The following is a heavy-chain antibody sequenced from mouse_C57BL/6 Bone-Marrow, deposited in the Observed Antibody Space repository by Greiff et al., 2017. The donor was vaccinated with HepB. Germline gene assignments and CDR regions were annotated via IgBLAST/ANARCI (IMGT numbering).Heavy chain of an antibody. V-gene: IGHV7-1*01. CDR1: GFTFSDFY. D-gene: IGHD2-4*01. CDR3: ARDENDYGAGAMDY. J-gene: IGHJ4*01. Sequence: EVNVVESGGGLVQSGRSLRLSCATSGFTFSDFYMEWVRQAPGKGLEWIAASRNKANDYTTEYSASVKGRFIVSRDTSQSILYLQMNARRAEDTASYYWARDENDYGAGAMDYWGQGTSVTVSS. CDR2: SRNKANDYTT.